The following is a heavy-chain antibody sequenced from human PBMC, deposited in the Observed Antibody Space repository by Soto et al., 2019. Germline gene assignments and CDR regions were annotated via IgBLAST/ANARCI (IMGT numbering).Heavy chain of an antibody. Sequence: GASVKVSCKASGGSFRTYSISWVRQAPGQGLEWMGEIIPIFGTVNYAQKFQGRVTITADEPTTTVYMDLRSLRSEDTAVYYCAKGAVAGTPTSYYYYGMDVWGQGTTVTVSS. V-gene: IGHV1-69*13. D-gene: IGHD6-19*01. J-gene: IGHJ6*02. CDR1: GGSFRTYS. CDR3: AKGAVAGTPTSYYYYGMDV. CDR2: IIPIFGTV.